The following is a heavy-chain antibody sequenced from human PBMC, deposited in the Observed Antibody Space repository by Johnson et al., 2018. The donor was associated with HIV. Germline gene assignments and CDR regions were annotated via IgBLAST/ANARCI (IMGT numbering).Heavy chain of an antibody. CDR3: SRDIMAARTLDDAFDL. V-gene: IGHV3-74*01. D-gene: IGHD3-16*01. J-gene: IGHJ3*01. CDR1: GFTFSRYW. CDR2: INWNGGST. Sequence: VQLVESGGGLVQPGGSLRLSCAGSGFTFSRYWMHWVRQAPGKGLVWVSGINWNGGSTGYADSVKGRFTISRDNAKNSLYLQMNSLRAEDTALYYCSRDIMAARTLDDAFDLWGQGTMVTVSS.